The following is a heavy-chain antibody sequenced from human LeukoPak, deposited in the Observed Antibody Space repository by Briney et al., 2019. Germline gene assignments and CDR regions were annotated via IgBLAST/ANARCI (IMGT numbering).Heavy chain of an antibody. CDR3: AIQALGYCSGGSCQNWFDP. V-gene: IGHV4-31*03. J-gene: IGHJ5*02. Sequence: SETLPLTCTVSGGSISSGGYYWSWIRQHPGKGLEWIGYIYYSGSTYYNPSLKSRVTISVDTSKNQFSLKLSSVTAADTAVYYCAIQALGYCSGGSCQNWFDPWGLGTLVTVSS. CDR2: IYYSGST. CDR1: GGSISSGGYY. D-gene: IGHD2-15*01.